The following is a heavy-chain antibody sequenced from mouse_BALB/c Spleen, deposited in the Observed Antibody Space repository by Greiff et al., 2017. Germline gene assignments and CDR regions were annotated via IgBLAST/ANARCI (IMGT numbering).Heavy chain of an antibody. D-gene: IGHD4-1*01. CDR1: GYSITSGYY. V-gene: IGHV3-6*02. Sequence: EVQLQQSGPGLVKPSQSLSLTCSVTGYSITSGYYWNWIRQFPGNKLEWMGYISYDGSNNYNPSLKNRISITRDTSKNQFFLKLNSVTTEDTATYYCASGLGRGGFDYWGQGTTLTVSS. CDR3: ASGLGRGGFDY. J-gene: IGHJ2*01. CDR2: ISYDGSN.